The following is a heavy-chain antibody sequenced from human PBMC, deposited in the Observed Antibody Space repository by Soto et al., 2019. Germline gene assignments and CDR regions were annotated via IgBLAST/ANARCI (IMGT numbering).Heavy chain of an antibody. J-gene: IGHJ4*02. CDR3: ARSLLQGDF. CDR2: INPNGGST. Sequence: QVQLVQSGAEVKKPGASVKVSCKASGYTFIHYYIHWVRQAPGQGLEWMAIINPNGGSTNYAQKFPGRVTVTRDTSTSTVAMELNSLGSDDTAVYFCARSLLQGDFWGQGTLVTVSS. V-gene: IGHV1-46*01. CDR1: GYTFIHYY. D-gene: IGHD2-21*01.